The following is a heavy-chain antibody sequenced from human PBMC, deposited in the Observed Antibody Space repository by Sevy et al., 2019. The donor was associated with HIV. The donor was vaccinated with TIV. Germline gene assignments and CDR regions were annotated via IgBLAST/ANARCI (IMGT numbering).Heavy chain of an antibody. CDR3: AKDRKILLVVYVNPYDAIDI. V-gene: IGHV3-30*02. D-gene: IGHD2-8*02. J-gene: IGHJ3*02. CDR1: GFTFSNYG. Sequence: GGSLRLSCASSGFTFSNYGMHWVRQAPGKGLEWVAFIRYDGSNIYYSDSVKGRFTIFRDNSKNTLYLQMNSLRPEEPAVYFCAKDRKILLVVYVNPYDAIDISGQGTLVNVSS. CDR2: IRYDGSNI.